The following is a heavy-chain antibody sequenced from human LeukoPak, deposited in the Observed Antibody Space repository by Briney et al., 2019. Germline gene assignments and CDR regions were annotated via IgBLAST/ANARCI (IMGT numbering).Heavy chain of an antibody. Sequence: ASVNVSCKASGYTFTGYCMHWVRQAPGQGLEWMGWINPNSGGTNYAQKFQGWVTMTRDTSISTAYMELSRLRSDDTAVYYCARAQYGDYSYYFDYWGQGTLVTVSS. CDR2: INPNSGGT. CDR1: GYTFTGYC. D-gene: IGHD4-17*01. J-gene: IGHJ4*02. V-gene: IGHV1-2*04. CDR3: ARAQYGDYSYYFDY.